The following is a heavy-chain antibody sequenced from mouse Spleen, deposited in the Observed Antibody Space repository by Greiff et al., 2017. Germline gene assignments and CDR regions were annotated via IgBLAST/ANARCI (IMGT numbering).Heavy chain of an antibody. CDR3: ARDGKGYFDV. CDR1: GYTFTSYW. V-gene: IGHV1S81*02. Sequence: QVQLQQSGAELVKPGASVKLSCKASGYTFTSYWMHWVKQRPGQGLEWIGEINPSNGRTNYNEKFKSKATLTVDKSSSTAYMQLSSLTSEDSAVYYCARDGKGYFDVWGAGTTVTVSS. CDR2: INPSNGRT. D-gene: IGHD2-1*01. J-gene: IGHJ1*01.